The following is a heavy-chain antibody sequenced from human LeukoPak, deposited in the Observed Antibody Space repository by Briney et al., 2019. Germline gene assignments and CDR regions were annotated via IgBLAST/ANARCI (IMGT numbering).Heavy chain of an antibody. Sequence: GGSLRLSCAASGFNFDGYTMNWVRQAPGKGPEWVSGIGANGGSTFYADSVKGRFTISRDNSMDTVYLQLNSLTAEDTALYYCAKIPYCSSTSCYPWNFSFDYWGQGTLVTVSS. V-gene: IGHV3-23*01. J-gene: IGHJ4*02. CDR2: IGANGGST. D-gene: IGHD2-2*01. CDR3: AKIPYCSSTSCYPWNFSFDY. CDR1: GFNFDGYT.